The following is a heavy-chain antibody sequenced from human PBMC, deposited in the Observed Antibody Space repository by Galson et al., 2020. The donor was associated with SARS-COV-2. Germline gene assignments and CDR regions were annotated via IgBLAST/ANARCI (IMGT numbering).Heavy chain of an antibody. Sequence: GGSLRLSCAASGFTFKNAWMNWVRQAPGKGLEWVGRIKSIDDGGTIDYAAPVKGRFTISRDDSKNTLYLQMKSLKSEDTAVYYCCGDRGSSWNYDYGMDVWGQGTTVTVS. V-gene: IGHV3-15*07. D-gene: IGHD6-13*01. CDR3: CGDRGSSWNYDYGMDV. CDR1: GFTFKNAW. CDR2: IKSIDDGGTI. J-gene: IGHJ6*02.